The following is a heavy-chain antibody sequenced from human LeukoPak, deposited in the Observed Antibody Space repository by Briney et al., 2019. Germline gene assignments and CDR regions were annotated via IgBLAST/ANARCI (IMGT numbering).Heavy chain of an antibody. CDR2: IYYSGTT. J-gene: IGHJ3*02. Sequence: SETLSLTCTVSGGSISSYYWGWIRQPPGKGLEWIGYIYYSGTTNYNPYLKSRVTISVDTSKNQFSMKLRSVTAADTAVYYCARGGWSAFDIWGQGTMVTVSS. CDR1: GGSISSYY. D-gene: IGHD3-10*01. CDR3: ARGGWSAFDI. V-gene: IGHV4-59*01.